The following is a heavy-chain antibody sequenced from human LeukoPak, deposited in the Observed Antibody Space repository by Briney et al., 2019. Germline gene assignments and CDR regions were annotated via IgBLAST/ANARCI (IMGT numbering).Heavy chain of an antibody. J-gene: IGHJ4*02. D-gene: IGHD1-14*01. Sequence: PSETLSLTCAVYGGSFSGYYWSWIRQPPGKGLEWIGEINHSGSTNYNPSLKSRVTISADTSKNQFSLRLTSVTAADTAVYYCVRTNPWDLTYYFDYWGQGTLVTVSS. CDR2: INHSGST. CDR1: GGSFSGYY. V-gene: IGHV4-34*01. CDR3: VRTNPWDLTYYFDY.